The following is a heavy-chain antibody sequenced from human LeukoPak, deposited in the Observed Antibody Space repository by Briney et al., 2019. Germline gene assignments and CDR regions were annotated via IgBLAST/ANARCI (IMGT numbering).Heavy chain of an antibody. CDR2: IYYSGST. V-gene: IGHV4-39*07. J-gene: IGHJ4*02. D-gene: IGHD3-10*01. CDR3: ARDRSRVYFDY. CDR1: GGSISSSSYY. Sequence: PSETLSLTCTVSGGSISSSSYYWGWIRQPPGKGLEWIGSIYYSGSTYYNPSLKSRVAISVDTSKNQFSLKLSSVTAADTAVYYCARDRSRVYFDYWGQGTLVTVPS.